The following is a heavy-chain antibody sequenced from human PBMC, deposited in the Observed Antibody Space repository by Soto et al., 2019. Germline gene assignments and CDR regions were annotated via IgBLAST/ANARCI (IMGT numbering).Heavy chain of an antibody. D-gene: IGHD3-9*01. CDR1: RLTFDVYG. V-gene: IGHV3-20*04. CDR2: INWNGRTR. CDR3: ARASTRGRDFDWLIFTLGH. J-gene: IGHJ4*02. Sequence: SLKLSRASSRLTFDVYGITWACQVKGKWLARVAGINWNGRTRNYADSLKGRFTISRDTAKNSLYLQMNSLRAEDTALYFCARASTRGRDFDWLIFTLGHCGQGSLV.